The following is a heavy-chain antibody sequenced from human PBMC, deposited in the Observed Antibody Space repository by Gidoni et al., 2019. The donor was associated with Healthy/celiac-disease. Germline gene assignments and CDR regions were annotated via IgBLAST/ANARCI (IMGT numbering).Heavy chain of an antibody. V-gene: IGHV5-51*01. D-gene: IGHD6-6*01. CDR3: ARSVSSSSGGMDV. J-gene: IGHJ6*02. CDR1: GYSFTSYW. Sequence: ELQLLQSGAEVKKPGESLTISCKGSGYSFTSYWIGWVRQMPGKGLGWMGIIYPGDSDTRYSPSFQGQVTISADKSISTAYLQWSSLKASDTAMYYCARSVSSSSGGMDVWGQGTTVTVSS. CDR2: IYPGDSDT.